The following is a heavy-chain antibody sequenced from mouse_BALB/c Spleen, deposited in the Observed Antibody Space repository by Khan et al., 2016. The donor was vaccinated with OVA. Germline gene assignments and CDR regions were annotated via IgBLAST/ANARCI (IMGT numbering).Heavy chain of an antibody. CDR2: LNPTSGYT. J-gene: IGHJ2*01. V-gene: IGHV1-7*01. CDR3: ARDRIDY. CDR1: GYTFTTYW. Sequence: VELVESGTELAKPGASVKMSCKASGYTFTTYWMHWVKQRPGQGLEWIGYLNPTSGYTDYNEKFKDKATLSADKSSSTAYMQLSSLTSEDSAVYYCARDRIDYWGQGTTLTVSS.